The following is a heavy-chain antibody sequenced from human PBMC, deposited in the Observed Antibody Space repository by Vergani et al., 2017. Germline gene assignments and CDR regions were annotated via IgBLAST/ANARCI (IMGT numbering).Heavy chain of an antibody. Sequence: EVQLLEFGGGLVQPGGSLRLSCAASGFTFSSYAMSWVRQAPGKGLEWVSAISGSGGSTYYADSVKGRFTISRDNSKNTLYLQMNSLRAEDTAVYYCAKVKWNTVVTRVFDYWGQGTLVTVSS. J-gene: IGHJ4*02. CDR3: AKVKWNTVVTRVFDY. D-gene: IGHD4-23*01. V-gene: IGHV3-23*01. CDR2: ISGSGGST. CDR1: GFTFSSYA.